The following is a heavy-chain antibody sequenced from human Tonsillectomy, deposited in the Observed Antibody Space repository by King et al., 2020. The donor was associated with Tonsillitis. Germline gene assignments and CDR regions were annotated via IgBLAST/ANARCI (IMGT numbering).Heavy chain of an antibody. Sequence: QLVQSGAEVKKPGASVKVSCKASGYTFTGYYMHWVRQAPGQGLEWMGWINPNSGGTNYAQKFQGRVTMTRDTSISTAYMELSRLRSDDTAVYYCARDRDDIYSGSYLPDYWGQGTLVTVSS. CDR1: GYTFTGYY. CDR2: INPNSGGT. J-gene: IGHJ4*02. V-gene: IGHV1-2*02. D-gene: IGHD1-26*01. CDR3: ARDRDDIYSGSYLPDY.